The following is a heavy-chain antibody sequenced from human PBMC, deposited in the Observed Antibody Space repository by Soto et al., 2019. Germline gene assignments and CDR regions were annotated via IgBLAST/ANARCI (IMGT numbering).Heavy chain of an antibody. CDR2: ISDSGTTI. CDR1: GFAFSAYY. D-gene: IGHD3-22*01. Sequence: QVQLVESGGGLVKPGGSLRLSCAASGFAFSAYYMSWIRQAPGKGLEWLSYISDSGTTIYYADSVKGRFTISRDNAKSSLYLQMNSLRAEDTAVYYCTRSDYDTSGYNVYWGQGTLVAVSS. V-gene: IGHV3-11*01. J-gene: IGHJ4*02. CDR3: TRSDYDTSGYNVY.